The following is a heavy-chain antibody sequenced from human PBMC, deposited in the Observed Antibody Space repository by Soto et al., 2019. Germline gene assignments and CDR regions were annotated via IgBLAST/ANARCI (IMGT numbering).Heavy chain of an antibody. CDR3: ARDRSRGGGGSWVVDY. J-gene: IGHJ4*02. CDR1: GGSVSSGSDY. V-gene: IGHV4-61*01. Sequence: SETLCLTCPVSGGSVSSGSDYWRWIRQPPGKGLEWIGYIYYSGSTNYNPSLKSRVTISVDTSKNQFSLKLSSVTAADTAVNYCARDRSRGGGGSWVVDYWGQGTLVTVSS. CDR2: IYYSGST. D-gene: IGHD2-15*01.